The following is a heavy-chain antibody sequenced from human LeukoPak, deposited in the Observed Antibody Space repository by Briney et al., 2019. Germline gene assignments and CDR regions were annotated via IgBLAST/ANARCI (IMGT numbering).Heavy chain of an antibody. V-gene: IGHV3-33*01. J-gene: IGHJ4*02. D-gene: IGHD1-14*01. CDR3: ARDVEYNRNDLYFDY. CDR2: IWYDGSKK. Sequence: GGSLRLSCAASGFTFSTYGIHWVRQAPGKGLEWVGVIWYDGSKKYYADSVKGRFTISRDNSKNTVYLEMNSLRAEDTAVYYCARDVEYNRNDLYFDYWGQGTLVTVSS. CDR1: GFTFSTYG.